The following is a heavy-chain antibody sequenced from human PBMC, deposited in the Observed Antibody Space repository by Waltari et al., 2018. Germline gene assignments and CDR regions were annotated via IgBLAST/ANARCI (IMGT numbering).Heavy chain of an antibody. Sequence: QLQLQESGPGLVKPSATLSLSCTVSGDSISSTSYNWGWIRQPPGKGLGWIGSIYYFQYSGRTYYNPSLKSRVTISVDTSKNQFSLKLNSVTAADTAVYYCVRDLHYCSRNNCYFDYWGQGTLVTVSS. V-gene: IGHV4-39*07. CDR3: VRDLHYCSRNNCYFDY. J-gene: IGHJ4*02. CDR2: IYYFQYSGRT. D-gene: IGHD2-2*01. CDR1: GDSISSTSYN.